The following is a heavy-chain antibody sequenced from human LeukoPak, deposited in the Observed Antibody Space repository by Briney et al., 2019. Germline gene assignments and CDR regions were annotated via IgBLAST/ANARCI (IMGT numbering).Heavy chain of an antibody. D-gene: IGHD3-10*01. V-gene: IGHV1-18*01. Sequence: ASXXVSCKPSGYTFNTYGLTWVRQAPGQGLEWMGWISVETGNTKYAQKFQDRLTMTTDTSTSTAYMELTSLRSDDTALYYCARDRTPYASGRNGLDYWGQGTLVTVSS. CDR2: ISVETGNT. J-gene: IGHJ4*02. CDR1: GYTFNTYG. CDR3: ARDRTPYASGRNGLDY.